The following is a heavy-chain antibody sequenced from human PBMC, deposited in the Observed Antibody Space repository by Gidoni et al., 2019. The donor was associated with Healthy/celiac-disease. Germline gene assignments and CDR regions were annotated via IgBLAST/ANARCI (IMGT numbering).Heavy chain of an antibody. CDR2: IYYSGST. J-gene: IGHJ6*02. Sequence: QLQLQESGPGLVKPSETLSLPCTVSGGSISSSSYYWGWIRQPPGKGLEWIGSIYYSGSTYYNPSLKSRVTISVDTSKNQFSLKLSSVTAADTAVYYCARHNGFGEFYYYGMDVWGQGTTVTVSS. V-gene: IGHV4-39*01. D-gene: IGHD3-10*01. CDR1: GGSISSSSYY. CDR3: ARHNGFGEFYYYGMDV.